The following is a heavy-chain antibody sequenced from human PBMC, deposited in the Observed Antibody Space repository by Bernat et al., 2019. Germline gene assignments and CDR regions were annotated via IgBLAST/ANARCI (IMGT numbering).Heavy chain of an antibody. J-gene: IGHJ3*01. Sequence: LLVESGGHLVQPGGSLRLSCVTSEFSLTTHWINWVRQAPGKGLEWLATMNDDGSEAYYLDSVKGRFTLSRDRSKRSFFLQMDSLRVDDTANYCARRFKTPPTLDKAFDVWGQGTLVTVSS. CDR2: MNDDGSEA. CDR3: ARRFKTPPTLDKAFDV. V-gene: IGHV3-7*03. CDR1: EFSLTTHW. D-gene: IGHD2-15*01.